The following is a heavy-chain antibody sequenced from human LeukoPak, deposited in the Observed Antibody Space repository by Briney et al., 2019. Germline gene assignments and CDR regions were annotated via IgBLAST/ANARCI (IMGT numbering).Heavy chain of an antibody. V-gene: IGHV3-48*01. CDR3: ARWEYYYDSSGSFDY. J-gene: IGHJ4*02. D-gene: IGHD3-22*01. CDR1: GFTFSSYS. CDR2: ISSSSSTI. Sequence: GGSLRLSCAASGFTFSSYSMNWVRQAPGKGLEWVSYISSSSSTIYYADSVKGRFTISRDNAKNSLYLQMNSLRAEDTAVYYCARWEYYYDSSGSFDYWGQGTLVTVSS.